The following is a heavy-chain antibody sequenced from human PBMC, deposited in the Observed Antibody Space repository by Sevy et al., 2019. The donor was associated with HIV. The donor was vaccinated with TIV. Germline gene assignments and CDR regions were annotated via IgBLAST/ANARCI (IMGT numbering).Heavy chain of an antibody. V-gene: IGHV3-7*01. CDR3: ARSVRAAGTFDP. J-gene: IGHJ5*02. Sequence: GGSLRLSCAASGFTFSNYWMSWVRQAPGKGLEWVASIKQDRSEKYYVDSVKGRFTISRDNAKNSLFVQMNSLRAEDTAMYFCARSVRAAGTFDPWGQGTLVTVSS. CDR1: GFTFSNYW. CDR2: IKQDRSEK. D-gene: IGHD6-13*01.